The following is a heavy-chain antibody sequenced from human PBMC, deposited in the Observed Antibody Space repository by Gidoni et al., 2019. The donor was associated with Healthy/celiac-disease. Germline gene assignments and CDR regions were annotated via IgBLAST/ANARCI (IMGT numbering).Heavy chain of an antibody. CDR2: IIPIFGTA. CDR3: ARDRGDDFWSGYPTPYYYYGMDV. Sequence: QVQLVQSGAEVKKPGSSVKVSCKASRGTFSSSPIRRVRQAPGQGLAWMGGIIPIFGTANYAQKFQGRVTITADESTSTAYMELSSLRSEDTAVYYCARDRGDDFWSGYPTPYYYYGMDVWGQGTTVTVSS. J-gene: IGHJ6*02. CDR1: RGTFSSSP. D-gene: IGHD3-3*01. V-gene: IGHV1-69*01.